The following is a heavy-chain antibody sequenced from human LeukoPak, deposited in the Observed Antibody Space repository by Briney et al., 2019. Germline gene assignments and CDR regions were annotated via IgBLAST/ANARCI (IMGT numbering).Heavy chain of an antibody. D-gene: IGHD3-10*01. CDR3: ANPPPGYYYGPGSGYYFDY. CDR2: ISGSGGST. Sequence: PGGSLRLSCAASGFTFSSYSMNWVRQAPGKGLEWVSAISGSGGSTYYADSVKGRFTISRDNSKNTLYLQMNSLRAEDTAVYYCANPPPGYYYGPGSGYYFDYWGQGTLVTVSS. V-gene: IGHV3-23*01. CDR1: GFTFSSYS. J-gene: IGHJ4*02.